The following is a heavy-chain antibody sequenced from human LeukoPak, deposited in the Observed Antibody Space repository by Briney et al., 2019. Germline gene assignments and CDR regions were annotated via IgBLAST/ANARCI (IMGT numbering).Heavy chain of an antibody. CDR1: GFTFSSYW. J-gene: IGHJ6*03. CDR3: ARGGGGDYCYYYYMDV. CDR2: INSDGSST. Sequence: PGGSLRLSCAASGFTFSSYWMHWVRHAPGKGLVWVSRINSDGSSTSYADSVKGRFTISRDNAKNSLYLQMNSLRAEDTAVYYCARGGGGDYCYYYYMDVWGKGTTVTISS. V-gene: IGHV3-74*01. D-gene: IGHD3-16*01.